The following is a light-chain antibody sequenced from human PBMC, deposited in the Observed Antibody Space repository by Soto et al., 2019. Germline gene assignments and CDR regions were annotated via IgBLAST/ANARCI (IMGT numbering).Light chain of an antibody. J-gene: IGKJ2*01. Sequence: DIVMTQSPLSLPVTPGEPASISCRSSQSLLHGNGHNYLDWYLQKPGQSPQLLIYLGSNRASGVPDRFSGRGSGTDFTLRISRVEAEDVGIYYCMQALQTPPYTFGLGTKLEIE. V-gene: IGKV2-28*01. CDR1: QSLLHGNGHNY. CDR3: MQALQTPPYT. CDR2: LGS.